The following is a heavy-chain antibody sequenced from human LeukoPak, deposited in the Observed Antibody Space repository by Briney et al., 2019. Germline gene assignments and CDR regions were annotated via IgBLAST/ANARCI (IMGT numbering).Heavy chain of an antibody. CDR3: AKGDFTLEGEDY. CDR1: GFAFSSYA. J-gene: IGHJ4*02. CDR2: ISGSGGST. Sequence: GGSLRLSCAASGFAFSSYAMSWVRQAPGKGLEWVSAISGSGGSTNYADSVKGRFTISRDNSKNTLYLQMNSLRAEDTAVYYCAKGDFTLEGEDYWGQGTLVTVSS. D-gene: IGHD3-16*01. V-gene: IGHV3-23*01.